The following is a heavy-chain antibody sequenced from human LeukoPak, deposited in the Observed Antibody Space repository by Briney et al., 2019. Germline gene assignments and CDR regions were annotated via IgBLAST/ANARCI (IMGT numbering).Heavy chain of an antibody. J-gene: IGHJ5*02. Sequence: PSETLSLTCTVSGYSISSSNSYWGWIRQPPGKGLEWIATIHSRGTTYYNASLESRVTISVDTSKNQFSLKLNSVTAADTAIYYCARLPTGYPNWFDPWGQGTLVTVSS. D-gene: IGHD2-15*01. CDR3: ARLPTGYPNWFDP. CDR1: GYSISSSNSY. CDR2: IHSRGTT. V-gene: IGHV4-39*01.